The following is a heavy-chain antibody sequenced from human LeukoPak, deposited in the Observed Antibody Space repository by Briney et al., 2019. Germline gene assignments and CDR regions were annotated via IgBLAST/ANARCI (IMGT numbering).Heavy chain of an antibody. CDR1: GFTFSNYA. Sequence: GGSLRLSCAASGFTFSNYAMSWVRQAPGKGLEWVSTISDSGSSTYYADSVKGRFTISRDNSKNTLYLQMDSLRAEDTAIYYCAKVPYSDYGSGRPSFMDVWGQGTTVAVSS. J-gene: IGHJ6*02. CDR3: AKVPYSDYGSGRPSFMDV. D-gene: IGHD3-10*01. CDR2: ISDSGSST. V-gene: IGHV3-23*01.